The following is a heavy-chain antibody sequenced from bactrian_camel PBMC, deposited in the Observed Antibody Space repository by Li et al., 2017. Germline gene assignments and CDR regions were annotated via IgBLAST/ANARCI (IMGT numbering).Heavy chain of an antibody. CDR3: ATERLNSAY. CDR2: IYRGGENT. V-gene: IGHV3S54*01. Sequence: HVQLVESGGGSVQAGGSLRLSCAGSGSTRSMNIFAWFRQAPGKEREVVAAIYRGGENTYYADSVQGRFTISKHQVENTVYLWMNSLTSEDTALYYCATERLNSAYWGQGTQVTVS. J-gene: IGHJ4*01. D-gene: IGHD3*01. CDR1: GSTRSMNI.